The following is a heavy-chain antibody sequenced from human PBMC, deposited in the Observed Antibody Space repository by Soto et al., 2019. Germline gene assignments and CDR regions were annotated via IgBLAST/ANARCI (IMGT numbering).Heavy chain of an antibody. CDR2: ISAYNGNT. V-gene: IGHV1-18*01. Sequence: VKVSCKASGYTFTSYGISWVRQAPGQGLEWMGWISAYNGNTNYAQKLQGRVTMTTDTSTSTAYMELRSLRSDDTAVYYCARTDSSGWFEYYYYGMDVWGQGTTVTVSS. D-gene: IGHD6-19*01. J-gene: IGHJ6*02. CDR3: ARTDSSGWFEYYYYGMDV. CDR1: GYTFTSYG.